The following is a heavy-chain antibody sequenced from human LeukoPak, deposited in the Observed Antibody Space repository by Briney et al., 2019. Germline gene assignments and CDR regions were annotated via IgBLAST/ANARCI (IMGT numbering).Heavy chain of an antibody. CDR2: IRSKAYGGTT. V-gene: IGHV3-49*04. Sequence: PGGSLRLSCTASGFTFGDYAMSWVRQAPGKGLEWVGFIRSKAYGGTTEYAASVKGRFTISRDDSKSIAYLQMNSLKTEDTAVYYCTRESRSVYYGDWVEYFDYWGQGTLVTVSS. CDR3: TRESRSVYYGDWVEYFDY. D-gene: IGHD4-17*01. J-gene: IGHJ4*02. CDR1: GFTFGDYA.